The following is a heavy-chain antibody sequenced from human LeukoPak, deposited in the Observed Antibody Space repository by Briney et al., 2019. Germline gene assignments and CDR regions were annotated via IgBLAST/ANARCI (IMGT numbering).Heavy chain of an antibody. CDR1: GASISSSDYY. Sequence: SETLSLTCSVSGASISSSDYYWGWIRQPPGEGLEWIGRINCSGSTYYNPSLKSRVTISVDTSKNHFSLRLTSMTAADTAVYYCARLTHSYYSDTSGYYPYYYMDVWGKGTTVTVSS. V-gene: IGHV4-39*02. D-gene: IGHD3-22*01. J-gene: IGHJ6*03. CDR2: INCSGST. CDR3: ARLTHSYYSDTSGYYPYYYMDV.